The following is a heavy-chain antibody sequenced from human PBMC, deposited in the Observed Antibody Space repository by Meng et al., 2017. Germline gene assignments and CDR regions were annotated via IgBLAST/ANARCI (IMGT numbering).Heavy chain of an antibody. CDR2: TYYRSKWYN. V-gene: IGHV6-1*01. CDR3: ARSALRDYGMDV. CDR1: GDSVASNSAA. J-gene: IGHJ6*02. Sequence: SQISSLICAIFGDSVASNSAAWNWIRQSPSRGLEWLGRTYYRSKWYNDYAVSVKSRITINPDTSKNQFSLQLNSVTPEDTAVYYCARSALRDYGMDVWGQGTTVTVSS.